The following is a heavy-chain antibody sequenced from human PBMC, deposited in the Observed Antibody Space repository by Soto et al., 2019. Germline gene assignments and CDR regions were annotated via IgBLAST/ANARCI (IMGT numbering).Heavy chain of an antibody. CDR3: ARARENYYYGMDV. J-gene: IGHJ6*02. CDR1: GGSISSYS. V-gene: IGHV4-30-2*01. Sequence: PSGTLSLTCTVSGGSISSYSWSWIRQPPGKGLEWIGYIYHSGSTYYNPSLKSRVTISVDRSKNQFSLKLSSVTAADTAVYYCARARENYYYGMDVWGQGTTVTVYS. CDR2: IYHSGST.